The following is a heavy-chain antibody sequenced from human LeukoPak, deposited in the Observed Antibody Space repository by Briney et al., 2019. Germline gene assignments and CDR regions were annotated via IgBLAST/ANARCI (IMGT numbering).Heavy chain of an antibody. Sequence: GESLRISCKGSGYSFTSYWISWVRQMPGKGLEWMGRIDPSDSYTNYSPSFQGHVTISADKSISTAYLQWSSLKASDTAMYYCARRSPYYYGSGSYHEGDFDYWAQGTLVTVSS. V-gene: IGHV5-10-1*01. D-gene: IGHD3-10*01. CDR1: GYSFTSYW. CDR3: ARRSPYYYGSGSYHEGDFDY. J-gene: IGHJ4*02. CDR2: IDPSDSYT.